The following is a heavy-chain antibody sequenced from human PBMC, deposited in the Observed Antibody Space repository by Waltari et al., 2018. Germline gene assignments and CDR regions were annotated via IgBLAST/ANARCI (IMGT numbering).Heavy chain of an antibody. CDR3: ARVGDYGDYVLDY. J-gene: IGHJ4*02. Sequence: QVQLQESGPGLVKPSGTLSLTCAVSGGSISSSNWWSWVRQPPGKGLGWIGEIDHSGSTNSNPARKSLVTISVDKSKNQLSLKLSSVTAADTAVYYCARVGDYGDYVLDYWGQGTLVTVSS. CDR2: IDHSGST. V-gene: IGHV4-4*02. CDR1: GGSISSSNW. D-gene: IGHD4-17*01.